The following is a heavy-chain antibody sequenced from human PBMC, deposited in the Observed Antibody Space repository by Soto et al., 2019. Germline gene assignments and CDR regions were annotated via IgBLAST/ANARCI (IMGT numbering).Heavy chain of an antibody. V-gene: IGHV3-33*01. CDR1: GFTFSSYG. Sequence: GGSLRLSCAASGFTFSSYGMHWVRQAPGKGLEWVAVIWYDGSNKYYADSVKGRFTVSRDNSKNTLYLKMNSLRAEDTAVYYCARGSIFGVVIIENPGLHWGQGTLVTVSS. CDR2: IWYDGSNK. D-gene: IGHD3-3*01. CDR3: ARGSIFGVVIIENPGLH. J-gene: IGHJ1*01.